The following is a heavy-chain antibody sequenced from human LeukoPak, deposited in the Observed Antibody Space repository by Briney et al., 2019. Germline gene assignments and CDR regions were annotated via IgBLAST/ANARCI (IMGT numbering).Heavy chain of an antibody. CDR3: AREVVGATTFLDY. V-gene: IGHV4-59*01. CDR1: GGSISSYY. D-gene: IGHD1-26*01. J-gene: IGHJ4*02. CDR2: IYYSGST. Sequence: PSETLSLTCTVSGGSISSYYWSWIRQPPGKGLEWIGYIYYSGSTNYNPSLKSRVTISVDTSKNQFSLKLSSVTAADTAVYYCAREVVGATTFLDYWGQGTLVTVSS.